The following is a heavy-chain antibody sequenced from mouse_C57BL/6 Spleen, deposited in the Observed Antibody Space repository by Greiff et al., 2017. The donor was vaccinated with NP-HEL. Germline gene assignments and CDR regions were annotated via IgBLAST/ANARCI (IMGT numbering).Heavy chain of an antibody. V-gene: IGHV3-6*01. D-gene: IGHD2-3*01. Sequence: EVHLVESGPGLVKPSQSLSLTCSVTGYSITSGYYWNWIRQFPGNKLEWMGYISYDGSNNYNPSLKNRISITRDTSKNQFFLKLNSVTTEDTATYYCARFDGYPWFAYWGQGTLVTVSA. CDR1: GYSITSGYY. CDR2: ISYDGSN. CDR3: ARFDGYPWFAY. J-gene: IGHJ3*01.